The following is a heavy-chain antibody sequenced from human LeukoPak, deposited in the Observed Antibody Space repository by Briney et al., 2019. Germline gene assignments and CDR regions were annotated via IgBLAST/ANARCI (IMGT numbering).Heavy chain of an antibody. CDR1: GYTLTSNG. Sequence: GASVKVSCSASGYTLTSNGISWVRQAPGQGLEWMGWISPYNGNTNYAQNLQGRVTMTTDTSTSTAYMELRSLRSDDTAVYYCARAGMYSSSWYYHYYYYMDVWGKGTTVTVSS. V-gene: IGHV1-18*01. CDR3: ARAGMYSSSWYYHYYYYMDV. D-gene: IGHD6-13*01. J-gene: IGHJ6*03. CDR2: ISPYNGNT.